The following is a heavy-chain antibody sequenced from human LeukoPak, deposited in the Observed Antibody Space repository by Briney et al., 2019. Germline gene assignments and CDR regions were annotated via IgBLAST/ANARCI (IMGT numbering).Heavy chain of an antibody. CDR2: ITANNTTK. Sequence: GGSLRLSCAASGFNFNDYGMSWARQAPGKGPEWVAYITANNTTKYYADSVKGRFTISRDNAKKSLFLQMNSLRAEDTAVYYCAAASAFSSSWRSWGQGTVVTVSS. D-gene: IGHD6-13*01. J-gene: IGHJ5*02. V-gene: IGHV3-48*01. CDR3: AAASAFSSSWRS. CDR1: GFNFNDYG.